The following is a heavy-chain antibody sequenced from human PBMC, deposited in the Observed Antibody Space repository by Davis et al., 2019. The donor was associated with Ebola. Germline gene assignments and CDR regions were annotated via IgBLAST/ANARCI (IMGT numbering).Heavy chain of an antibody. CDR1: GITFSGHA. D-gene: IGHD4-17*01. Sequence: GESLKISCAASGITFSGHAMPWVRQASGKGLEWVGRIRSKANSYSTAYAASVKGRFTISRDDSKNTAYLQMNSLKTEDTAVYYCTITTVHVDYWGQGTLVTVSS. CDR3: TITTVHVDY. V-gene: IGHV3-73*01. CDR2: IRSKANSYST. J-gene: IGHJ4*02.